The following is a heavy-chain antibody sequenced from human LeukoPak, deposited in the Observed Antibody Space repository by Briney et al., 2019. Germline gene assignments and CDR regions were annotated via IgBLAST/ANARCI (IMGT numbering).Heavy chain of an antibody. J-gene: IGHJ4*02. CDR2: IYSAGTT. CDR3: ARGGSNWYNAYFDY. D-gene: IGHD1/OR15-1a*01. CDR1: EFTVTSKY. V-gene: IGHV3-53*01. Sequence: GGSPRLSCAASEFTVTSKYMSWVRQAPGKGLEWVSTIYSAGTTYYADSVKGRFTISRDNSKNTLYLQMDSLRVGDTAVYYCARGGSNWYNAYFDYWGQGTLVTVSS.